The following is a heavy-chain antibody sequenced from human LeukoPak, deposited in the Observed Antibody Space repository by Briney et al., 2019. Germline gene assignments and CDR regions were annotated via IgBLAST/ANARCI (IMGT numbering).Heavy chain of an antibody. Sequence: GGSLRLSCAASGLTFSNYWMSWVRQAPGKGLEWVASIKNDGSDKYYVDSVKGRFTISRDNAKNSLYLQMNSLRAEDTAVYYCARVYPGTRPFDSWGQGTLVTVSS. CDR3: ARVYPGTRPFDS. CDR1: GLTFSNYW. J-gene: IGHJ4*02. CDR2: IKNDGSDK. V-gene: IGHV3-7*01. D-gene: IGHD2-2*01.